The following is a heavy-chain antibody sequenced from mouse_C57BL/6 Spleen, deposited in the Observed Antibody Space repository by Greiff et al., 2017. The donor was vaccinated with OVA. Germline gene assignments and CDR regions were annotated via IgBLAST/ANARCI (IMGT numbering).Heavy chain of an antibody. J-gene: IGHJ1*03. Sequence: DVHLVESGGGLVKPGGSLKLSCAASGFTFSSYTMSWVRQTPEKRLEWVATISGGGGNTYYPDSVKGRFTISRDNAKNTLYLQMSSLRSEDTALYYCARGQVFYGSSYGYFDVWGTGTTVTVSS. CDR2: ISGGGGNT. V-gene: IGHV5-9*01. CDR3: ARGQVFYGSSYGYFDV. D-gene: IGHD1-1*01. CDR1: GFTFSSYT.